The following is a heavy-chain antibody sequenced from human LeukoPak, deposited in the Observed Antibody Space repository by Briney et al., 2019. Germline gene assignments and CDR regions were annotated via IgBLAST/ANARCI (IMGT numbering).Heavy chain of an antibody. J-gene: IGHJ4*02. CDR2: IIPIFGTA. Sequence: SVKVSCKASGGTFSSYAISRVRPAPGQGLEWMGGIIPIFGTANYAQKFQGRVTITADESTSTAYMELSSLRSEDTAVYYCARVAASSTRGLDYFDYWGQGTLVTVSS. CDR3: ARVAASSTRGLDYFDY. CDR1: GGTFSSYA. V-gene: IGHV1-69*13. D-gene: IGHD2-2*01.